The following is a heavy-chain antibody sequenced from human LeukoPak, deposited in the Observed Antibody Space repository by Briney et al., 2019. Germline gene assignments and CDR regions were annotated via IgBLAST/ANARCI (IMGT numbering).Heavy chain of an antibody. J-gene: IGHJ4*02. V-gene: IGHV4-39*01. CDR1: GGSISSSRYY. D-gene: IGHD3-9*01. CDR3: ARRLTGTVDY. CDR2: IYYSGST. Sequence: SETLSLTCTVSGGSISSSRYYWAWIRQPPGKGLEWIGSIYYSGSTYYNPSLESRVTISVDTSKNQCSLKLSSVTATDTAVYYCARRLTGTVDYWGQGILVTVSS.